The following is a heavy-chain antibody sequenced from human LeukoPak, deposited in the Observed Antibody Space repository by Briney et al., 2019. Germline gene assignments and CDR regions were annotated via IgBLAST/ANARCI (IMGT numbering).Heavy chain of an antibody. CDR1: GGSINTYY. V-gene: IGHV4-59*08. CDR3: VRMVYTNKVDY. CDR2: ISYSGIT. D-gene: IGHD4-11*01. Sequence: PSETLSLTCTVSGGSINTYYWSWIRQPPGKGLEWIGYISYSGITNYNPSLKSRLTISVDTSKNLFSLKLTSVTAADTAVYYCVRMVYTNKVDYWGQGTLVTVSS. J-gene: IGHJ4*02.